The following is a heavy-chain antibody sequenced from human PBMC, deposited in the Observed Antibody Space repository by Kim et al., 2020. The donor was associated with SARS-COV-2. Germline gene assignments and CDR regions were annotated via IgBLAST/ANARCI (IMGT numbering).Heavy chain of an antibody. D-gene: IGHD3-16*01. J-gene: IGHJ5*02. CDR1: GFTFSSYS. CDR2: ISSSSSYI. Sequence: GGSLRLSCAASGFTFSSYSMNWVRQAPGKGLEWVSSISSSSSYIYYADSVKGRFTISRDNAKNSLYLQMHSLRAEDTAVYYCARDRQGVCWFDPWGQGTLVTVSS. CDR3: ARDRQGVCWFDP. V-gene: IGHV3-21*01.